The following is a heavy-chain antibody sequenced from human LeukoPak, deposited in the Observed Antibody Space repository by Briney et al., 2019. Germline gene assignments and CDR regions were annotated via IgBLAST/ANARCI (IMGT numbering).Heavy chain of an antibody. V-gene: IGHV3-30*18. D-gene: IGHD5-12*01. J-gene: IGHJ4*02. CDR1: GFTFSSYG. CDR3: AKGGSYFGD. Sequence: GRSLRPSCAASGFTFSSYGMHWVRQAPGKGLEWVAVISYDGSNKYYADSVKGRFTISRDNSKNTLYLQMNSLRAEDTAVYYCAKGGSYFGDWGQGTLVTVSS. CDR2: ISYDGSNK.